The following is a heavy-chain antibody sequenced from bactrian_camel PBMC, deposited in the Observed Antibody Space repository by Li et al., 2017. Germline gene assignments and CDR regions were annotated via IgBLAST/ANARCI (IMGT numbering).Heavy chain of an antibody. CDR2: IDSLGST. V-gene: IGHV3S53*01. J-gene: IGHJ4*01. CDR1: GYPPSSIR. CDR3: KAEYRSSALRIRSY. Sequence: HVQLVESGGGSVQSGGSLRLSCVASGYPPSSIRMAWFRRAPGTEREGVAIIDSLGSTTYAHSVEGRFTISRDDAKNTVNLQMNNLKPEDTAMYYCKAEYRSSALRIRSYWGRGTQVTVS. D-gene: IGHD1*01.